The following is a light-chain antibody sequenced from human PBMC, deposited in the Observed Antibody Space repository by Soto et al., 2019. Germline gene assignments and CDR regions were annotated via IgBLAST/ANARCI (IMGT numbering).Light chain of an antibody. Sequence: DVVMTQSPLSLPVTLGQPASISCRSSQSLVYSDGNTYLNWFQQRPGQSPRRLIYRVSNRDSGVPDRFSGSGSGTDFTLKISRVEAYDVGVYYCMQGAQCPRTFGQGTKVEIK. J-gene: IGKJ1*01. V-gene: IGKV2-30*01. CDR1: QSLVYSDGNTY. CDR3: MQGAQCPRT. CDR2: RVS.